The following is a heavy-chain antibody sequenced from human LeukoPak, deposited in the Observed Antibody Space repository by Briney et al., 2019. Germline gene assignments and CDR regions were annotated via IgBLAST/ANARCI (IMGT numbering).Heavy chain of an antibody. CDR3: ARDLHPTGYSSSWSPTVLDL. CDR2: IYTSGST. CDR1: GGSISSGSYY. V-gene: IGHV4-61*02. J-gene: IGHJ2*01. Sequence: SETLSLTCTVSGGSISSGSYYWSWIRQPAGKGLEWIGRIYTSGSTNYNPSLKSRVTISVDTSKNQFSLKLSSVTAADTAVYYCARDLHPTGYSSSWSPTVLDLWGRGTLVTVSS. D-gene: IGHD6-13*01.